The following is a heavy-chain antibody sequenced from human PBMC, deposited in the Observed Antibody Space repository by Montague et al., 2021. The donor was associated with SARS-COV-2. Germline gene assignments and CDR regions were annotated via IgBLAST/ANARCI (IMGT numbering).Heavy chain of an antibody. V-gene: IGHV4-39*07. CDR3: ARSDLSVIILVVYATRGGYFDL. CDR2: IYYSGSA. D-gene: IGHD2-8*02. J-gene: IGHJ2*01. CDR1: GGSISSSSYY. Sequence: SETLSLTCTVSGGSISSSSYYWGWIRQPPGKVLEWIGSIYYSGSAYYNPSLKSRVTISVDTSKNQFSLKLSSVTAADTAVYYCARSDLSVIILVVYATRGGYFDLWGRGTMVTVSS.